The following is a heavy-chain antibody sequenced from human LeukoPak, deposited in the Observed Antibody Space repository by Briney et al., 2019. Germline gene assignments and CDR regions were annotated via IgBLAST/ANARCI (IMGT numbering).Heavy chain of an antibody. J-gene: IGHJ5*02. CDR2: INPNSGGT. CDR3: ARAPGPAPNWFDP. CDR1: GYTFTGYY. Sequence: ASVKVSCKASGYTFTGYYMHWVRQAPGQGLEWMGWINPNSGGTNYAQKFQGRVTMTRDTSIGTAYMELSRLRSDDTAVYYCARAPGPAPNWFDPWGQGTLVTVSS. V-gene: IGHV1-2*02.